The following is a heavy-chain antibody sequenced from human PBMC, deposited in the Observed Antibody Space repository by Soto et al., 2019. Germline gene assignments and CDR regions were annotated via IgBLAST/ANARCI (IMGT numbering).Heavy chain of an antibody. J-gene: IGHJ6*03. CDR2: IWYDGSNK. Sequence: PGGSLRLSCAASGFTFSSYGMHWVRQAPGKGLEWVAVIWYDGSNKYYADSVKGRFTISRDNSKNTLYLQMNSLRAEDTAVYYCARALVVPAPMDVWGKGTTVTVSS. V-gene: IGHV3-33*01. CDR1: GFTFSSYG. CDR3: ARALVVPAPMDV. D-gene: IGHD2-2*01.